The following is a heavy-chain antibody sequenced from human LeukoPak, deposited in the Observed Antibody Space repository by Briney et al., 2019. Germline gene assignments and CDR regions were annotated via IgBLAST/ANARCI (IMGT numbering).Heavy chain of an antibody. D-gene: IGHD5-24*01. Sequence: SETLSLTCSVSGGSISSYYWNWIRQPAGKGLEWIGLIYTSGSTNYNPSLKSRVTMSVDTSKNQFSLKLSSVTAADTAVYYCARHGRDGYNYFDYWGQGTLVTVSS. CDR2: IYTSGST. V-gene: IGHV4-4*07. CDR3: ARHGRDGYNYFDY. J-gene: IGHJ4*02. CDR1: GGSISSYY.